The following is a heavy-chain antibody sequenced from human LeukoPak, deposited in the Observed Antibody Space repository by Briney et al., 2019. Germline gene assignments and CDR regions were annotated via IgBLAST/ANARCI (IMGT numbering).Heavy chain of an antibody. Sequence: GGSLRLSCAASGFTFSSFRMNWVRQAPGKGLEWVSSISGSSSDIYYADSVKGRFTISRDNSKNTLYLQMNSLRAEDTAVYYCARRAGAYSHPYDYWGQGTLVTVSS. V-gene: IGHV3-21*04. D-gene: IGHD4/OR15-4a*01. CDR2: ISGSSSDI. CDR3: ARRAGAYSHPYDY. J-gene: IGHJ4*02. CDR1: GFTFSSFR.